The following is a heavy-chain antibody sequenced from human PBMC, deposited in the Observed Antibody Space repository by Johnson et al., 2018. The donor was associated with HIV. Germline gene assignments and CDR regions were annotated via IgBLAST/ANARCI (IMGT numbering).Heavy chain of an antibody. V-gene: IGHV3-30*18. CDR1: RFTFSRYG. CDR2: IPYDGSNT. Sequence: QVQLVESGGGVVQPGRSLRLSCAASRFTFSRYGMHWVRQAPGKGLEWVAVIPYDGSNTYYADSVKGRFTISRDNSKNTVYLQMNSLRAEDTAVYYCAKCFWGSSLIDVFDMWGQGTMVTVSS. CDR3: AKCFWGSSLIDVFDM. J-gene: IGHJ3*02. D-gene: IGHD6-13*01.